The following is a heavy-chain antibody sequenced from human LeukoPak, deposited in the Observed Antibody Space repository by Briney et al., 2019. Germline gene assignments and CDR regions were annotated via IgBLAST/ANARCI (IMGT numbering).Heavy chain of an antibody. CDR2: ISGSGGST. CDR1: GFTFSSYA. V-gene: IGHV3-23*01. J-gene: IGHJ4*02. D-gene: IGHD1-26*01. Sequence: GGSLRLSCAASGFTFSSYAMSWVRQAPGKGLEWVSAISGSGGSTYYADSVKGRFTISRDNSKSTLYLQMNSLRAEDTAVYYCANRPYSGSYQYFDYWGQGTLVTVSS. CDR3: ANRPYSGSYQYFDY.